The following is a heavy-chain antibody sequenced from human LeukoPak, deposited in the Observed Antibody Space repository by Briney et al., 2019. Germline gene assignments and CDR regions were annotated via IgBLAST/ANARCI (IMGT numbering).Heavy chain of an antibody. V-gene: IGHV4-34*01. CDR3: ARGRSVTTWKSYWFDP. Sequence: GSLRLSFAASGFTFSSYVMYWVRQAPGKGLEWIGEINHSGSTNYNPSLKSRVTISVDTSKNQFSLKLSSATAADTAVYYCARGRSVTTWKSYWFDPWGQGTLVTVSS. D-gene: IGHD4-17*01. CDR2: INHSGST. CDR1: GFTFSSYV. J-gene: IGHJ5*02.